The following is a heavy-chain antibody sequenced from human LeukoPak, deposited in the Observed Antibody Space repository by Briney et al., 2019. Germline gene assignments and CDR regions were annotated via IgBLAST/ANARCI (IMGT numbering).Heavy chain of an antibody. D-gene: IGHD6-13*01. J-gene: IGHJ4*02. CDR3: AGDRSFAFDN. CDR2: ISTSSFST. Sequence: GGSLRLSCAASGFTFSSYTMNWVRQAPGKGLEWVSYISTSSFSTYYADSVKGRFTISRDNAKRTPYLQMNSLRDEDTAVYYCAGDRSFAFDNWGQGTLVTVSS. V-gene: IGHV3-48*02. CDR1: GFTFSSYT.